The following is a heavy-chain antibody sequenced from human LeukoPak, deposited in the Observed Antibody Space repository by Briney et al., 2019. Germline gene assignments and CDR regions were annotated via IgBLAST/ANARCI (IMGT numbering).Heavy chain of an antibody. D-gene: IGHD3-16*02. J-gene: IGHJ5*02. V-gene: IGHV1-46*01. CDR2: INPSGGST. CDR1: GYTFTSYY. CDR3: ARDIMITFGGVIAKNWFDP. Sequence: ASVKVSCKASGYTFTSYYMHWVRQAPGQGLEWMGIINPSGGSTSYAQKFQGRVTMTRDTSTSTVYMELSSLRSEDTAVYYCARDIMITFGGVIAKNWFDPWGQGTLVTVSS.